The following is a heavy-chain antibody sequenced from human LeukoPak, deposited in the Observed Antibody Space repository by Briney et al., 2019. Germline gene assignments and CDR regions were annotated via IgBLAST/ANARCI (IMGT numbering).Heavy chain of an antibody. J-gene: IGHJ4*02. CDR1: GFTFSSYN. Sequence: GGSLRLSCAASGFTFSSYNMNWVRQAPGKGLEWVSYISSSSSTIYYADSVKGRFTISRDNAKNSLYLQMNSLRAEDTAVYYCARDFDSSGYEVGYWGQGTLVTVSS. CDR3: ARDFDSSGYEVGY. CDR2: ISSSSSTI. D-gene: IGHD3-22*01. V-gene: IGHV3-48*04.